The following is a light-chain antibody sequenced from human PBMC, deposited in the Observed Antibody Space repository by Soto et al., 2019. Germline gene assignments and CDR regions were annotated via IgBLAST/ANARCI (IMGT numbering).Light chain of an antibody. CDR1: QNIYNY. CDR3: EQTYSTPVT. CDR2: GAS. J-gene: IGKJ5*01. Sequence: DIQMTQSPSSLSSSVAERFTVTFRTSQNIYNYLNWYHQETGKAPKLLIYGASSVQSGVTLRFSGSGSGTDFTLTISSLQPEDFATYYCEQTYSTPVTFGQGTRLEIK. V-gene: IGKV1-39*01.